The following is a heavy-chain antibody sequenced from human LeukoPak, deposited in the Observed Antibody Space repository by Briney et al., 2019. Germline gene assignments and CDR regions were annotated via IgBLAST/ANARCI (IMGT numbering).Heavy chain of an antibody. CDR1: GFTFSSYA. CDR2: ISYDGSNK. V-gene: IGHV3-30-3*01. CDR3: AREGKYSSSSPHFDY. D-gene: IGHD6-6*01. J-gene: IGHJ4*02. Sequence: PGGSLRLSCAASGFTFSSYAMHWVRQAPGKGLEWVAVISYDGSNKYYADSVKGRFTISRDNSKNTLYLQMNSLRAEDTAVYYCAREGKYSSSSPHFDYWGQGTLVTVSS.